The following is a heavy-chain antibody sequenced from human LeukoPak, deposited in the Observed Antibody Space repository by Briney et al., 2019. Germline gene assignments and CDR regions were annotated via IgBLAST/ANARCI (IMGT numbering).Heavy chain of an antibody. Sequence: GASVKVSCKASGYTFTGYYMHWVRQAPGQGLEWMGWINPNSGGTNYAQKFQGRVTMTRDTSISTAYMELSRLRSDDTAVYYCATPIKTTVGGWHGAAFDYWGQGTLVTVSS. V-gene: IGHV1-2*02. CDR1: GYTFTGYY. J-gene: IGHJ4*02. CDR2: INPNSGGT. CDR3: ATPIKTTVGGWHGAAFDY. D-gene: IGHD4-11*01.